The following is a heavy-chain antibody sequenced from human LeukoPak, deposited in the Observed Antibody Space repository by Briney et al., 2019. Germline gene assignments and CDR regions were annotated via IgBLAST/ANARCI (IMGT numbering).Heavy chain of an antibody. CDR1: GYTFTSYD. CDR2: MNPNSGNT. Sequence: GASVKVSCKASGYTFTSYDINWVRQATGQGLEWMGWMNPNSGNTGYAQKFQGRVTMTRNTSISTAYMELSRLRSDDTAVYYCARERRGLRFRYFDYWGQGTLVTVSS. V-gene: IGHV1-8*01. J-gene: IGHJ4*02. CDR3: ARERRGLRFRYFDY. D-gene: IGHD5-12*01.